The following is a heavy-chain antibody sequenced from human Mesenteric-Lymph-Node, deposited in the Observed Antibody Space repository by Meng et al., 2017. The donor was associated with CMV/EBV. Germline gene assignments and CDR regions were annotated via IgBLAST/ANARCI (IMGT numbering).Heavy chain of an antibody. D-gene: IGHD6-6*01. V-gene: IGHV3-23*01. CDR2: ISGDGDST. Sequence: GESLKISCVGSGFTFNAYAMSWVRQAPGKGLEWVSGISGDGDSTFYGDSVKGRFTVSRDKSENTMYLQMNSLRADDTAVYYCARDRPYSSSSPLQDYFDHWGLGTLVTVSS. CDR3: ARDRPYSSSSPLQDYFDH. J-gene: IGHJ4*02. CDR1: GFTFNAYA.